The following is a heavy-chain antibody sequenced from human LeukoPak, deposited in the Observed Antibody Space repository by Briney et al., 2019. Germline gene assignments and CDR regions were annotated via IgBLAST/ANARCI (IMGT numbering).Heavy chain of an antibody. CDR2: IIPIFDTA. J-gene: IGHJ4*02. CDR3: ARTDLVVVAAGAPYFDY. D-gene: IGHD2-15*01. CDR1: GGTFSSYA. V-gene: IGHV1-69*13. Sequence: SVKVSCKASGGTFSSYAISWVRQAPGQGLEWMGGIIPIFDTANYAQKFQGRVTITADESTSTAYMELSSLRSEDTAVYYCARTDLVVVAAGAPYFDYWGQGTLVTVSS.